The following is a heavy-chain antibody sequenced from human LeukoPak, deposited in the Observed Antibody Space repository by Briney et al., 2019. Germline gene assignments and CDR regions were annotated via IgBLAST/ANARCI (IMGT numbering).Heavy chain of an antibody. Sequence: PGGSLRLSCAASGISFASYWVTWVRQAPGKGLEWVANIGQDGTETVYVGSVKGRFTISRDNARKLLFLQMNSLQADDTAVYYCAIPSSYDGSRYYHAYWGQGTLVSVSS. V-gene: IGHV3-7*01. CDR3: AIPSSYDGSRYYHAY. J-gene: IGHJ4*02. CDR1: GISFASYW. D-gene: IGHD3-22*01. CDR2: IGQDGTET.